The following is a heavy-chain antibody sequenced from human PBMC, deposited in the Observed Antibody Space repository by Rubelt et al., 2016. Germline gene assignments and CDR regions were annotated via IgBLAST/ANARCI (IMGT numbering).Heavy chain of an antibody. D-gene: IGHD3-10*01. V-gene: IGHV4-34*01. CDR3: RITIIRGVIPFDY. CDR1: GGSFSDYY. CDR2: INHSGRT. Sequence: QVQLQQWGAGLLKPSETLSLTCAVYGGSFSDYYWSWIRQPPGKGLEWIGEINHSGRTNYNPSLKSRVTRSVDTSKDPFSLKLNSVTAADTAVYYCRITIIRGVIPFDYWGQGTLVTVSS. J-gene: IGHJ4*02.